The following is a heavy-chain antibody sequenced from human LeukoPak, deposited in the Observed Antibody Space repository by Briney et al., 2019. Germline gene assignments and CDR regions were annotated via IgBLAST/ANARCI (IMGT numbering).Heavy chain of an antibody. CDR3: ARDSSEYCSSTSCYYYYGMDV. CDR1: GYTFTSYY. D-gene: IGHD2-2*01. J-gene: IGHJ6*04. CDR2: INPSGGST. V-gene: IGHV1-46*01. Sequence: GASVKVSCKASGYTFTSYYMHWVRQAPGQGLEWMGIINPSGGSTSYAQKFQGRVTMTRDTSTSTVYMELSSLRSEDTAVYYCARDSSEYCSSTSCYYYYGMDVWGKGTTVTVSS.